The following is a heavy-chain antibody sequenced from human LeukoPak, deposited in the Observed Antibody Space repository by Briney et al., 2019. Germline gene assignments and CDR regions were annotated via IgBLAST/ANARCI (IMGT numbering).Heavy chain of an antibody. CDR2: ISYDGSNK. D-gene: IGHD2-8*01. V-gene: IGHV3-30*18. CDR1: GFTFSSYG. Sequence: GGSLRLSCAASGFTFSSYGMHWVRQAPGKGLEWVAVISYDGSNKYYADSVKGRFTISRDNPKNTLYLQMNSLRAEDTAVYYCAKGGAGVYGLDYWGQGTLVTVSS. CDR3: AKGGAGVYGLDY. J-gene: IGHJ4*02.